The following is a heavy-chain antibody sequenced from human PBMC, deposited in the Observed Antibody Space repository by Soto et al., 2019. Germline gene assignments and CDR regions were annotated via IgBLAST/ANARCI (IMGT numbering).Heavy chain of an antibody. CDR3: AKAPSTYYDFWSGYYYYYYYGMDV. Sequence: GGSLRLSCAASGFTFSSYGMHWVRQAQGKGRVWVAVISYDVSNKYYADSVKCRFTISRDNSKNTLYLQMNSLRADDTAVYYCAKAPSTYYDFWSGYYYYYYYGMDVWGQGTTVTVSS. CDR1: GFTFSSYG. V-gene: IGHV3-30*18. CDR2: ISYDVSNK. J-gene: IGHJ6*02. D-gene: IGHD3-3*01.